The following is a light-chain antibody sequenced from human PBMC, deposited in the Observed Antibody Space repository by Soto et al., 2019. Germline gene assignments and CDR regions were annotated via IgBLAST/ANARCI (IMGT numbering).Light chain of an antibody. CDR3: QQYNNWPPRT. V-gene: IGKV3-15*01. Sequence: EIVMTQSPATLSVSPGERATLSCRASQSVSSNLAWYQQKPGQAPRLLIYGASTRASGIPARFSGSGSGTEYTLTNNSLQSEDFAVYYCQQYNNWPPRTFGQGTKVEIK. CDR2: GAS. J-gene: IGKJ1*01. CDR1: QSVSSN.